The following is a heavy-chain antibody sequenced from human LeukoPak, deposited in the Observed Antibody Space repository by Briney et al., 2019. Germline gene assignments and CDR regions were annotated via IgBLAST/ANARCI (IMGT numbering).Heavy chain of an antibody. CDR2: IYPGDSDT. D-gene: IGHD5-24*01. CDR1: GYSFTNYW. Sequence: GESLKISCKGSGYSFTNYWIGWVRQMPGKGLEWMGIIYPGDSDTRYSPSFQGQVTISADKSIRTAYLQWSSLKASDTAIYYCARHATIDGFDYWGQGTLVTVSS. CDR3: ARHATIDGFDY. J-gene: IGHJ4*02. V-gene: IGHV5-51*01.